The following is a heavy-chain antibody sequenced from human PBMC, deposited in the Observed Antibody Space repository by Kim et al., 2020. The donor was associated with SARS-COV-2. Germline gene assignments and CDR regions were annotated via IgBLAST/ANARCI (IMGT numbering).Heavy chain of an antibody. J-gene: IGHJ4*02. Sequence: GGSLRLSCTASGFTFSSYAMTWVRQAPGKGLGWVSGISDSGGRTYYADSVKGRFTISRDNSKNTLYLQISTLSAEDTALYYCSKAGQRLVWVYLDCWGQG. D-gene: IGHD6-13*01. V-gene: IGHV3-23*01. CDR3: SKAGQRLVWVYLDC. CDR2: ISDSGGRT. CDR1: GFTFSSYA.